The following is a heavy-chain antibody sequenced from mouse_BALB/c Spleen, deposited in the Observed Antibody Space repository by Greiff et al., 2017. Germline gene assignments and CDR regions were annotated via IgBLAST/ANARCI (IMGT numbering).Heavy chain of an antibody. V-gene: IGHV14-4*02. CDR2: IDPENGDT. Sequence: VQLKQSGAELVRSGASVKLSCTASGFNIKDYYMHWVKQRPEQGLEWIGWIDPENGDTEYAPKFQGKATMTADTSSNTAYLQLSSLTSEDTAVYYCNAGGNALDYWGQGTTLTVSS. CDR1: GFNIKDYY. CDR3: NAGGNALDY. J-gene: IGHJ2*01. D-gene: IGHD1-1*02.